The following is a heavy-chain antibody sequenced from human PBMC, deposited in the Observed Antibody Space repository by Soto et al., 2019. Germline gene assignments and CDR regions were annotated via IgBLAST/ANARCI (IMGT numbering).Heavy chain of an antibody. CDR1: GFSFDTYA. D-gene: IGHD1-26*01. Sequence: EVQLVESGGGLVKAGRSLRLSCTASGFSFDTYAISWFRQAPGKVLEWLGFIRSKAYSRTTEYAASVRGRISISRDDSKSIAFLQMDSPNIEDTAVYYCTRGIEGWETAPYYFDYWGQGNLVTVSS. V-gene: IGHV3-49*05. CDR2: IRSKAYSRTT. CDR3: TRGIEGWETAPYYFDY. J-gene: IGHJ4*02.